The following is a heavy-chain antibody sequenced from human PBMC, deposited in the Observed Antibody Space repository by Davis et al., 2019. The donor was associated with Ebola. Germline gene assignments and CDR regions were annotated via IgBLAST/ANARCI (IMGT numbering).Heavy chain of an antibody. CDR3: ARNPGGANGMDV. Sequence: GESLKISCAASGFDFNLQSMNWVRQAPGKGLEWVAYISSISSIIYYADSVRGRSIISRDNAKNTLYLQMNSLRAEDTAVYYCARNPGGANGMDVWGQGTTVTVSS. CDR2: ISSISSII. D-gene: IGHD1-26*01. CDR1: GFDFNLQS. V-gene: IGHV3-48*04. J-gene: IGHJ6*02.